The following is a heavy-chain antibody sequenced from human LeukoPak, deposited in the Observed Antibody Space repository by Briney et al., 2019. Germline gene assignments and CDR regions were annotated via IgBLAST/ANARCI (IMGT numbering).Heavy chain of an antibody. J-gene: IGHJ6*02. Sequence: SESLSLTCTVSGGSISSYYWSWIRQPPGKGLEWIGYIYYSWSTNYNPSLKSRVTISVDTSKNQFSLKLTSVTAADTAVYYCARADRDTRGYYYYGVDVWGQGTTVTVSS. CDR2: IYYSWST. D-gene: IGHD2-2*01. V-gene: IGHV4-59*01. CDR3: ARADRDTRGYYYYGVDV. CDR1: GGSISSYY.